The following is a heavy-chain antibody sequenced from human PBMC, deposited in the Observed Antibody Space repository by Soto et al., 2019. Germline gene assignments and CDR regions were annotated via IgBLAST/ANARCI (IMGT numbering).Heavy chain of an antibody. J-gene: IGHJ4*02. CDR2: IIPIFGTA. D-gene: IGHD3-22*01. Sequence: QVQLVQSGAEVRKPGSSVKGSCKASGGTFSRHAISWVRQAPGQGLEWMGGIIPIFGTANHAQKFQGRVTIIADEPTSTVYMELSGLRSADTAMYYCARGWGYDSNDYYYAYWGQGTLVIVAS. CDR3: ARGWGYDSNDYYYAY. CDR1: GGTFSRHA. V-gene: IGHV1-69*01.